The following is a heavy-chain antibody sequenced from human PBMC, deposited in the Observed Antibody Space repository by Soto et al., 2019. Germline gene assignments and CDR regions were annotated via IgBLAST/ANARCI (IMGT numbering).Heavy chain of an antibody. CDR2: IYTSGST. V-gene: IGHV4-4*07. J-gene: IGHJ4*02. CDR1: GGSISSYY. CDR3: AKTYYDSSALDY. Sequence: SETLSLTCTVSGGSISSYYWSWIRQPAGKGLEWIGRIYTSGSTNYNPSLKSRVTMSVDTSKNQFSLKLSSVTAADTAVYYCAKTYYDSSALDYWGQGTLVTVSS. D-gene: IGHD3-22*01.